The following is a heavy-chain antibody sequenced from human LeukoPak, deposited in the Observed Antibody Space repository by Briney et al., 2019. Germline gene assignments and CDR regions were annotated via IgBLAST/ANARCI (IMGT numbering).Heavy chain of an antibody. D-gene: IGHD4-17*01. J-gene: IGHJ5*02. CDR1: GGSINDYY. Sequence: SETLSLTCTVSGGSINDYYWIWIRQAPGKGLEWIGYISNSGTTDYNPSLKSRVTMSVDTSNNEFSLRLTSVTAADTAMYYCARVVRGAVTSNCFDPWGQGTLVTVSS. V-gene: IGHV4-59*01. CDR2: ISNSGTT. CDR3: ARVVRGAVTSNCFDP.